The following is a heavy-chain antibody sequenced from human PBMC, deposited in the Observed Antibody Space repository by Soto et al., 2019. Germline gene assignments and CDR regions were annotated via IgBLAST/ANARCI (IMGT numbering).Heavy chain of an antibody. Sequence: EGQLVESGGGLVQPGGSLRLSCAASGFTFSIYWMTWVRQAPGKGLEWVANIKQDGSEKYYVDSVKGRFTISRDNAKNSLYLQMNRLRAEDTAVYYCARVVVALQYNWFDPWGQGTLVTVSS. CDR1: GFTFSIYW. CDR2: IKQDGSEK. V-gene: IGHV3-7*04. CDR3: ARVVVALQYNWFDP. J-gene: IGHJ5*02. D-gene: IGHD2-15*01.